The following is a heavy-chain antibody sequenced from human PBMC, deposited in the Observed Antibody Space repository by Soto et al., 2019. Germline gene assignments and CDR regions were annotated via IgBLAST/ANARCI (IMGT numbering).Heavy chain of an antibody. CDR1: GFTFSSYA. Sequence: PGGSLRLSCAASGFTFSSYAMSWVRQAPGKGLEWVSAISGNGGSTYYADSVKGRFTISRDNSKNTLYLQMNSLRAEDTAVYYCAKTDRASYYDFWSGYSHFDCWGQGTLVTVSS. CDR2: ISGNGGST. D-gene: IGHD3-3*01. CDR3: AKTDRASYYDFWSGYSHFDC. V-gene: IGHV3-23*01. J-gene: IGHJ4*02.